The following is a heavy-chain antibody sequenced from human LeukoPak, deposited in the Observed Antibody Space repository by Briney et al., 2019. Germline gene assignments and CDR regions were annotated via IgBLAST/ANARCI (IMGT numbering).Heavy chain of an antibody. V-gene: IGHV4-34*01. J-gene: IGHJ6*03. D-gene: IGHD7-27*01. CDR2: ITQSGST. Sequence: SETLSLTCAVYGASLSNYYWSWIRQPPGKGLEWIREITQSGSTNYNPSLKSRVTISVDTSKNQFSLKLSSVTAADTAVYYCARGYNWGSPTRNFYYLDVWGKGTTVTVSS. CDR3: ARGYNWGSPTRNFYYLDV. CDR1: GASLSNYY.